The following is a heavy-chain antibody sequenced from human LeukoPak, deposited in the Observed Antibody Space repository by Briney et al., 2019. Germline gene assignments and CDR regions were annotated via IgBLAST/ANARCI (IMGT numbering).Heavy chain of an antibody. V-gene: IGHV4-30-2*01. D-gene: IGHD2-2*02. Sequence: SETLSLTCTVSGGSISSGGYYWSWIRQPPGKGLEWIGYIYHSGSTYYNPSLKSRVTISVDRSKNQFSLKLSSVTAADTAVYYCAREQIVVVPAAITWNWFDPWGQGTLVTVSS. CDR1: GGSISSGGYY. CDR2: IYHSGST. J-gene: IGHJ5*02. CDR3: AREQIVVVPAAITWNWFDP.